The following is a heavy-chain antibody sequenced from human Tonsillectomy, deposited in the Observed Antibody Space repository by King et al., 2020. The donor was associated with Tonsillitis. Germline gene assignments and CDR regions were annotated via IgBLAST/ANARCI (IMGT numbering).Heavy chain of an antibody. V-gene: IGHV3-49*03. CDR1: GFTFGDYA. CDR2: IRSKAYGGTT. Sequence: VQLVESGGGLVQPGRSLRLSCTASGFTFGDYAMSWFRQAPGKGLEWVGFIRSKAYGGTTEYAASVKGRFTISRDDSKSIAYLQMNSLKTEDTAVYYCTRDHQYYDCWSGYYLYYYYYMDVWGKGTTVTVSS. J-gene: IGHJ6*03. D-gene: IGHD3-3*01. CDR3: TRDHQYYDCWSGYYLYYYYYMDV.